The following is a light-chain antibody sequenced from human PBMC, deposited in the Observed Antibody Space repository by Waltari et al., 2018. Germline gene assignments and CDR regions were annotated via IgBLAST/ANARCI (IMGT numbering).Light chain of an antibody. Sequence: QSALTQPASVSGSLGQSISISCSGTYSNVGSYDPVSLYHQRPGESPKLLIYEVLKLPPGISNRFSGSKSGNAASLTISALQPEDEGTYYCCAYASSSPRLIFGGGTELSVL. J-gene: IGLJ2*01. CDR2: EVL. V-gene: IGLV2-23*02. CDR3: CAYASSSPRLI. CDR1: YSNVGSYDP.